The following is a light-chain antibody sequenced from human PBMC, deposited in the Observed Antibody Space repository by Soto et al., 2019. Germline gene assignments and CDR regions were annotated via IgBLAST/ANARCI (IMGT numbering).Light chain of an antibody. CDR1: QSVLYSSNNKNY. V-gene: IGKV4-1*01. CDR2: WAS. Sequence: DIVMTQSPDSLAVSLGERATINCKSSQSVLYSSNNKNYLAWYQQKPGQPPRLLIYWASTRESGVPDRFSGSGSGTDFTLTISSLQAEDVAVYYCHRYYTTPLTFGQGTKVDIK. J-gene: IGKJ1*01. CDR3: HRYYTTPLT.